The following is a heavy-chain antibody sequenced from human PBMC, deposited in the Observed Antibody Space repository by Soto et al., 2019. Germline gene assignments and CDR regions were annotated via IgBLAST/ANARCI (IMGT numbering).Heavy chain of an antibody. D-gene: IGHD2-2*01. V-gene: IGHV1-18*01. CDR3: AREGCSSTSCLYYYYYYGMDV. CDR1: GYTFTSYG. J-gene: IGHJ6*02. CDR2: ISAYNGNT. Sequence: ASVKVSCKASGYTFTSYGISWVRQAPGQGLEWMGWISAYNGNTNYAQKLQGRVTMTTDTSTSTAYMELRSLRSEDTAVYYCAREGCSSTSCLYYYYYYGMDVWGQGTTVTVSS.